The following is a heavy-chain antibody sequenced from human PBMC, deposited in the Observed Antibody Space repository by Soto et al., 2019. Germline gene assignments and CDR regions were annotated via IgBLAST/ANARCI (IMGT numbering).Heavy chain of an antibody. D-gene: IGHD6-6*01. CDR1: SGSFRGYY. CDR3: ARAPKVSGSSQTRPDF. V-gene: IGHV4-34*01. Sequence: LSLTCSIYSGSFRGYYWSWIRQPPGKGLEWIGEISQSGNTNYSPSLKSRVSISIDTSKKQFSLNLASVSAADTAVYYCARAPKVSGSSQTRPDFWGQGTLVTVSS. J-gene: IGHJ4*02. CDR2: ISQSGNT.